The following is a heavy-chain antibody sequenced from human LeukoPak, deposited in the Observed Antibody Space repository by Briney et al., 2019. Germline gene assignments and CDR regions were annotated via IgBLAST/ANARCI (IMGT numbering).Heavy chain of an antibody. J-gene: IGHJ5*02. V-gene: IGHV4-59*01. CDR1: GGSISSYY. CDR2: IYYSGST. Sequence: PSETLSLTCAISGGSISSYYWSWIRQPPGKGLEWIGYIYYSGSTNYNPSLKSRVTISVDTSKNQFSLKLSSVTAADTAVYYCARVYDILTGLDPWGQGTLVTVSS. D-gene: IGHD3-9*01. CDR3: ARVYDILTGLDP.